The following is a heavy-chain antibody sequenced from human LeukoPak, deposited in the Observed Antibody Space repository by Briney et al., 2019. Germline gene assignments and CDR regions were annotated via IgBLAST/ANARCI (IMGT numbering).Heavy chain of an antibody. V-gene: IGHV3-23*01. CDR3: AKCNSTSCLFNWFDP. CDR1: GFTFSNSA. CDR2: ISGSGGST. J-gene: IGHJ5*02. Sequence: GGSLRLSCAASGFTFSNSAMSWVRHAPGKGLGWVAVISGSGGSTYYADSVKGRFTISKDTSMNTLYLQLSSLRAEDTAIYYCAKCNSTSCLFNWFDPWGQGTLVTVSS. D-gene: IGHD2-2*01.